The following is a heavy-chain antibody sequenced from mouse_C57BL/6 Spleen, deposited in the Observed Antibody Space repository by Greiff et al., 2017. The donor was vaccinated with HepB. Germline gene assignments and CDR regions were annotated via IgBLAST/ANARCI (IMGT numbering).Heavy chain of an antibody. V-gene: IGHV1-55*01. CDR3: ARPNYYAMDY. CDR1: GYTFTSYW. CDR2: IYPGSGST. J-gene: IGHJ4*01. Sequence: QVQLKQSGAELVKPGASVKMSCKASGYTFTSYWITWVKQRPGQGLEWIGDIYPGSGSTNYNEKFKSKATLTVDTSSSTAYMQLSSLTSEDSAVYYCARPNYYAMDYWGQGTSVTVSS.